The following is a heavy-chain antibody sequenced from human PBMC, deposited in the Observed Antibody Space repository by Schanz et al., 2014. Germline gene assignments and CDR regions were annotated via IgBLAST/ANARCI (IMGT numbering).Heavy chain of an antibody. J-gene: IGHJ4*02. V-gene: IGHV4-59*01. CDR3: ARGRVVPAAPEFDY. CDR2: IYYSGST. D-gene: IGHD2-2*01. Sequence: QVQLQESGPGLVKPSETLSLTCTVSSASISTYYWSWIRQPPGKGLEWIGQIYYSGSTTYNPSLKSRVTISVDTSKKQFSLNLSSVTAADTAVYYCARGRVVPAAPEFDYWGQGIRVTVSS. CDR1: SASISTYY.